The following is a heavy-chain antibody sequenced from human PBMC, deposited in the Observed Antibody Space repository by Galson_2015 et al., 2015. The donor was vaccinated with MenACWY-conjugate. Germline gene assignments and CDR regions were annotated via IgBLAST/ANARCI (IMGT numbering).Heavy chain of an antibody. D-gene: IGHD5-12*01. CDR3: ARAHSVATGFDY. J-gene: IGHJ4*02. CDR2: IYHTEHT. V-gene: IGHV4-4*02. Sequence: IGEIYHTEHTRYNPSLKSRVTISVDKSKIQFSLRLSSMTAADTAVYYCARAHSVATGFDYWGPGTLVTVSS.